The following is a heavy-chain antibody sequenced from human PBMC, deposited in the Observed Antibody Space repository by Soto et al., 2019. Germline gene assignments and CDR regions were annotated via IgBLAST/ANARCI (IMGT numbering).Heavy chain of an antibody. V-gene: IGHV3-30-3*01. D-gene: IGHD3-22*01. CDR1: GFTFSSYA. J-gene: IGHJ4*02. Sequence: GGSLILSCAASGFTFSSYAMHGVRQAPGKGLEWVALISYDGSDKDYADSVKGRFTISRDNSRNTLFLQMNSLRAEDTAVYYCARDYYKYYDSSGYYRSPAYWGQGT. CDR3: ARDYYKYYDSSGYYRSPAY. CDR2: ISYDGSDK.